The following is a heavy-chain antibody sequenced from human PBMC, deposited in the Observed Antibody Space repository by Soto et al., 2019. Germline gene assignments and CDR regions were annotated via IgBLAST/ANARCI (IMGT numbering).Heavy chain of an antibody. Sequence: GGSLRFSCAASGFTFSSYAMHWVRQAPGKGLEWVAVISYDGSNKYYADSVKGRFTISRDNSKNTLYLQMNSLRAEDTAVYYCARAPHPYTVTTPYCDYWGQGTLVTVSS. D-gene: IGHD4-4*01. CDR3: ARAPHPYTVTTPYCDY. CDR1: GFTFSSYA. J-gene: IGHJ4*02. CDR2: ISYDGSNK. V-gene: IGHV3-30-3*01.